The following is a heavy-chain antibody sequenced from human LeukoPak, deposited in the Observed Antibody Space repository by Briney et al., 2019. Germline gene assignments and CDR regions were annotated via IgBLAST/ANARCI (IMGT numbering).Heavy chain of an antibody. Sequence: PGGSLRLSCAASGFTFSKYDLSWVRQAPGKGLECVSAIDRGVGSTYYADSVKGRFTISRDNSKNTLYLQMNNLRVDDTAVYYCAKKGQADDGGKPDWGQGTPVTVSS. CDR3: AKKGQADDGGKPD. V-gene: IGHV3-23*01. J-gene: IGHJ4*02. CDR1: GFTFSKYD. CDR2: IDRGVGST.